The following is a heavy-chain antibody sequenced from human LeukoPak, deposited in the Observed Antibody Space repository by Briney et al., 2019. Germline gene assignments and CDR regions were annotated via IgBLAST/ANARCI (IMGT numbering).Heavy chain of an antibody. CDR1: GFTFDDYG. V-gene: IGHV3-20*04. CDR2: INWNGGST. D-gene: IGHD3-22*01. CDR3: AREGYYYDSSGNYYYMDV. J-gene: IGHJ6*03. Sequence: GGSLRLSCAASGFTFDDYGMSWVRQAPGKGLEWVSGINWNGGSTGYADSVKGRFTISRDNAKNSLYLQMNSLRAEDTAVYYCAREGYYYDSSGNYYYMDVWGKGTTVTVSS.